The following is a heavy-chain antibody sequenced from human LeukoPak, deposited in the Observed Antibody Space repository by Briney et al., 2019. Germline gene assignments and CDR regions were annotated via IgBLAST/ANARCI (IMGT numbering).Heavy chain of an antibody. D-gene: IGHD3-10*01. CDR2: ISSSSSTI. CDR3: ARAAMVRGVIIGEFDY. CDR1: GFTFSSYS. J-gene: IGHJ4*02. V-gene: IGHV3-48*02. Sequence: GGSLRLSCAASGFTFSSYSMNWVRQAPGKGLEWVSYISSSSSTIYYADSVKGRFTISRDNAKNSLYLQMSSLRDEDTAVYYCARAAMVRGVIIGEFDYWGQGTLVTVSS.